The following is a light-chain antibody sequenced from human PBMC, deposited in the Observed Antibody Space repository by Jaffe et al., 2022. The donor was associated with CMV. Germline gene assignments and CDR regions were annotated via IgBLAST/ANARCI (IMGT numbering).Light chain of an antibody. CDR1: NSNIGNNY. CDR3: GTWDSSLSALWV. Sequence: QSVLTQPPSVSAAPGQKVTISCSGSNSNIGNNYVSWYQQLPGTAPKLLISENNNRPSGIPDRFSGSKSGTSATLVITGLQTGDEADYYCGTWDSSLSALWVFGGGTKLTVL. J-gene: IGLJ3*02. CDR2: ENN. V-gene: IGLV1-51*02.